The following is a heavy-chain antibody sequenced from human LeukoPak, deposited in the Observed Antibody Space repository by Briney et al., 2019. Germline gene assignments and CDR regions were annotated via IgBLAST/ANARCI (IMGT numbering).Heavy chain of an antibody. V-gene: IGHV1-69*06. Sequence: ASVKVSCKASGGTFSSYAISWVRQAPGQGLEWMGGIIPIFGTANYAQKFQGRVTITADKSTSTAYMELSSLRSEDTAVYYCARELVVATASSDYWGQGTLVTVSS. D-gene: IGHD5-12*01. CDR2: IIPIFGTA. J-gene: IGHJ4*02. CDR3: ARELVVATASSDY. CDR1: GGTFSSYA.